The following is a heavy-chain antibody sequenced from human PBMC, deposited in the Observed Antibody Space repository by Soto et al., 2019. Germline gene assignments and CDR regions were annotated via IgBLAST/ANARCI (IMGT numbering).Heavy chain of an antibody. CDR3: AGSITGTTRSAFDI. D-gene: IGHD1-7*01. CDR1: GFTVSSNY. CDR2: IYSGGST. Sequence: GGSLRLSXAASGFTVSSNYMSWVRQAPGKGLEWVSVIYSGGSTYYADSVKGRFTISRDNSKNTLYLQMNSLRAEDTAVYYCAGSITGTTRSAFDIWGQGTMVTVSS. V-gene: IGHV3-53*01. J-gene: IGHJ3*02.